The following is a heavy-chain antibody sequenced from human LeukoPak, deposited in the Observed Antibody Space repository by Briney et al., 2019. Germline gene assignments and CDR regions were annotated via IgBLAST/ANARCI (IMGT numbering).Heavy chain of an antibody. V-gene: IGHV3-21*05. CDR2: ISSSGGYT. CDR1: GFTFSSYN. CDR3: ARSRASGSLNQYYFDY. D-gene: IGHD1-26*01. Sequence: GGSLRLSCAASGFTFSSYNMNWVRQAPGKGLEWVSYISSSGGYTTYADSVKGRFTISRDNAKNSLYLQMNSLRAEDTAVYYCARSRASGSLNQYYFDYWGQGTLVTVSS. J-gene: IGHJ4*02.